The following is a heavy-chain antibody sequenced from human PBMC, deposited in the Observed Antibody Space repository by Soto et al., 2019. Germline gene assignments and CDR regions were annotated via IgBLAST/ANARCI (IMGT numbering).Heavy chain of an antibody. CDR2: IYYSGST. D-gene: IGHD2-8*01. J-gene: IGHJ4*02. Sequence: PSETLSLTCTVSGGSISSYSWSWIRQPPGKGLEWIGYIYYSGSTNYNPSLKSRVTISVDTSKNQFSLKLSSVTAADTAVYYCARHCSNGVCYSYWGQGTLVTVSS. V-gene: IGHV4-59*08. CDR1: GGSISSYS. CDR3: ARHCSNGVCYSY.